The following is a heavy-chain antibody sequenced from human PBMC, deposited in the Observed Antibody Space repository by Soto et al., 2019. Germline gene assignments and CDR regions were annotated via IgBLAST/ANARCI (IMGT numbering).Heavy chain of an antibody. D-gene: IGHD1-26*01. CDR3: AWVRQRPGKGLEWIGYIDDSGRTYYNPSIKSRVTIALDTFKNQFSLKLSSLYSAYTTVYYSARSVFP. Sequence: GGSLRLSCAASGFTFSDYYMSWIRQAPGKGLEWVSYINSPSYTNYADSVKGRFTISRDNAKNSLYLQMNSLRAEDTAVYYCAWVRQRPGKGLEWIGYIDDSGRTYYNPSIKSRVTIALDTFKNQFSLKLSSLYSAYTTVYYSARSVFPSGQGTLVTVSS. CDR1: GFTFSDYY. J-gene: IGHJ5*02. CDR2: INSPSYT. V-gene: IGHV3-11*03.